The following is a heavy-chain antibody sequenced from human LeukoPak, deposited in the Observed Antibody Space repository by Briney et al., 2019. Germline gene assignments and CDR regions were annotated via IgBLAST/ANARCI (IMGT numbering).Heavy chain of an antibody. J-gene: IGHJ4*02. Sequence: GGSLRLSCAASGFTFSSYWMHWVRQAPGKGLVWVSRINSDGSSTSYADSVKGRFTISRDNAKNSLYLQMNSLRAEDTAVYYCARDRGYDYYFDYWGQGTLVTVSS. CDR1: GFTFSSYW. CDR2: INSDGSST. V-gene: IGHV3-74*01. CDR3: ARDRGYDYYFDY. D-gene: IGHD5-12*01.